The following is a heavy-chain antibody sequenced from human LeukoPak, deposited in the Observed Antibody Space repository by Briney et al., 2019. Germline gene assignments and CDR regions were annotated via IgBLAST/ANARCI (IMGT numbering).Heavy chain of an antibody. Sequence: ASVKVSCKASGYTFTSYDINWVRQATGQGLEWMGWMNPSSGNTGYAQKFQGRVTMTRNTSISTTYMELSSLRSEDTAVYYCARRIAAAGPDYWGQGTLVTVSS. D-gene: IGHD6-13*01. CDR3: ARRIAAAGPDY. CDR1: GYTFTSYD. CDR2: MNPSSGNT. J-gene: IGHJ4*02. V-gene: IGHV1-8*01.